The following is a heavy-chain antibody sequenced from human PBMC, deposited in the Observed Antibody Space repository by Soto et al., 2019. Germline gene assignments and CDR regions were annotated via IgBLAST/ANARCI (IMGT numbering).Heavy chain of an antibody. Sequence: GGSLRLSCAASGFTFSSYSMNWVRQAPGKGLEWVSYISSSSSTIYYADSVKGRFTISRDNAKNSLYLQMNSLRAEDTAVYYCARDTGSGWYAEYFQHWGQGTLVTVSS. J-gene: IGHJ1*01. CDR3: ARDTGSGWYAEYFQH. CDR1: GFTFSSYS. V-gene: IGHV3-48*01. CDR2: ISSSSSTI. D-gene: IGHD6-19*01.